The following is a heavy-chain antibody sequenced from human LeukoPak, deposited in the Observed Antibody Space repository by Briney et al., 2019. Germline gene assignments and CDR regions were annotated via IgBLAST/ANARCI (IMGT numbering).Heavy chain of an antibody. CDR2: ISYDGSNK. CDR3: AKDRIAVAELAGY. J-gene: IGHJ4*02. D-gene: IGHD6-19*01. CDR1: GFTFSSYG. V-gene: IGHV3-30*18. Sequence: GGSLRLSCAASGFTFSSYGMHWVRQAPGKGLEWVAVISYDGSNKYYADSVKGRFTISRDNSKNTLYLQMNSLRAEDTAVYYCAKDRIAVAELAGYWGQGTLVTVSS.